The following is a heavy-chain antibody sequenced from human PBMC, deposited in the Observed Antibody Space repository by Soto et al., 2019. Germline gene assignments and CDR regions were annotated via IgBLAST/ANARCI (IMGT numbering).Heavy chain of an antibody. CDR2: IIPIFGTA. V-gene: IGHV1-69*13. CDR3: ARETGGDCSGGSCLFDY. D-gene: IGHD2-15*01. Sequence: VSSVKVSCKASGGPFSSYSISWVRQAPGQGLEWMGGIIPIFGTANYAQKFQGRVTITADESTRIVYMELSSLGSEDTAVYYCARETGGDCSGGSCLFDYWGQGTLVTVSS. CDR1: GGPFSSYS. J-gene: IGHJ4*02.